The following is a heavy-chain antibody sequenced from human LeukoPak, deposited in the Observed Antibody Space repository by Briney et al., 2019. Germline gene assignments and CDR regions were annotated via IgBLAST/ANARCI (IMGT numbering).Heavy chain of an antibody. J-gene: IGHJ5*02. D-gene: IGHD3-10*01. CDR1: GFSFTSHA. CDR2: ISGSGSST. Sequence: GGSLRVSCAASGFSFTSHAMFWVRQAPGKGLEWVSTISGSGSSTYYGDSVKGRFTIPRDNSNNTVYLQMNSLRVEDTAVYYCANSGWFDPWGQGTLVTVSP. CDR3: ANSGWFDP. V-gene: IGHV3-23*01.